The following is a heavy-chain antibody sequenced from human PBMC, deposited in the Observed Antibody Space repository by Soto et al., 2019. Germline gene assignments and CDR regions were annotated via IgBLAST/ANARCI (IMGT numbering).Heavy chain of an antibody. Sequence: QITLKESGPTLVKPTQTLTLTCTFSGFSLSTSGVAVGWIRQPPGKALEWLALIYWDDDKRYSPSMKGGLTITRDTSKNQVVPIMTNMDPEDTATYYCAHRLTATAFDIWGQGTMVTVSS. CDR3: AHRLTATAFDI. D-gene: IGHD2-21*02. CDR1: GFSLSTSGVA. CDR2: IYWDDDK. J-gene: IGHJ3*02. V-gene: IGHV2-5*02.